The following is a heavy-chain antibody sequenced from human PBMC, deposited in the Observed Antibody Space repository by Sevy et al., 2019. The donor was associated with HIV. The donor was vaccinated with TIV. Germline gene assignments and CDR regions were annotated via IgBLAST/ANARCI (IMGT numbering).Heavy chain of an antibody. V-gene: IGHV3-23*01. CDR3: AKDGYKPSVGDENYYYYYMDV. CDR2: ISGSGGST. J-gene: IGHJ6*03. Sequence: GGSLRLSCAASGFTFSSYAMSWVRQAPGMGLEWVSAISGSGGSTYYADSVKGRFTISRDNSKNTLYLQMNSLRAEDTAVYYCAKDGYKPSVGDENYYYYYMDVWGKWTTVTVSS. CDR1: GFTFSSYA. D-gene: IGHD1-20*01.